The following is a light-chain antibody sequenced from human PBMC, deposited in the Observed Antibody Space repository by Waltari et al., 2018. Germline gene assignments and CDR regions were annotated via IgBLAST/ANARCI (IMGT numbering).Light chain of an antibody. CDR3: HSRDASGVGGT. J-gene: IGLJ2*01. V-gene: IGLV3-19*01. Sequence: TQDPAVSVALGQTVRITCQGDSLRSYYSSWYQQRPGQAPKLVLYDNNNRPSGVPDRFSGSMSDNTASLTVTGAQAEDEGHYYCHSRDASGVGGTFGGGTKLTVL. CDR1: SLRSYY. CDR2: DNN.